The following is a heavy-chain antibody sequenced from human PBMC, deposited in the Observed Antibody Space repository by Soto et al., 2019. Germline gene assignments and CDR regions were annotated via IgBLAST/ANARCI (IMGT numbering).Heavy chain of an antibody. CDR2: IIPILGIA. CDR3: AREEGYGGYYYGMDV. D-gene: IGHD5-12*01. V-gene: IGHV1-69*04. CDR1: GGTFSSYT. J-gene: IGHJ6*02. Sequence: SVKVSCKASGGTFSSYTISWVRQAPGQGLEWMGRIIPILGIANYAQKFQGRVTITADKSTSTAYMELSSLRSEDTAVYYCAREEGYGGYYYGMDVWGQGTTVTVS.